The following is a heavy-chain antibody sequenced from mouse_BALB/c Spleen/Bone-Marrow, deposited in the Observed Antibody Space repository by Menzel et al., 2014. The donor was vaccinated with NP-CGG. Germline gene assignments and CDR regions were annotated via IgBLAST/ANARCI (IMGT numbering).Heavy chain of an antibody. J-gene: IGHJ3*01. CDR2: INSDGGST. Sequence: VQLKESGGGLVQPGESLKLSCESNEYEFPSHDMSWVRKTPEKRLELVAAINSDGGSTYYPDTMERRFIISRDNSKKTLYLQMSSLRSEDTAFYYCARHGDYYGSSLFAYWGQGTLVTVSA. V-gene: IGHV5-2*01. CDR3: ARHGDYYGSSLFAY. CDR1: EYEFPSHD. D-gene: IGHD1-1*01.